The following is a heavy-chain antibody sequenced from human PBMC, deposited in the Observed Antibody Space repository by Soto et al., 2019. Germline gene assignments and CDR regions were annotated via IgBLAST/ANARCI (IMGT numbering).Heavy chain of an antibody. V-gene: IGHV4-34*01. D-gene: IGHD3-10*01. CDR1: GGSFSGYY. CDR2: INHSGST. CDR3: ARGVPVYGSGSPLPNWFDP. J-gene: IGHJ5*02. Sequence: QVQLQQWGAGLLKPSETLSLTCAVYGGSFSGYYWSWIRQPPGKGLEWIGEINHSGSTNYNPSLKRRFTISVDTSKHPCSLKLSSVTAAATAVYYCARGVPVYGSGSPLPNWFDPWGQGTLVTVSS.